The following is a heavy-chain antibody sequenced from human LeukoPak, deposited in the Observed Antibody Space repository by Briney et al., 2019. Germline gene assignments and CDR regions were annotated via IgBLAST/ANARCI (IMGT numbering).Heavy chain of an antibody. D-gene: IGHD3-22*01. Sequence: SVKVSCKASGGTFSGYAISWVRQAPGQGLEWMGGIIPIFGTANYAQKFQGRVTITADESTSTAYMELSSLRSEDTAVYYCARAAGPTHYYDSSGYYLDYWGQGTLVTVSS. V-gene: IGHV1-69*13. J-gene: IGHJ4*02. CDR3: ARAAGPTHYYDSSGYYLDY. CDR1: GGTFSGYA. CDR2: IIPIFGTA.